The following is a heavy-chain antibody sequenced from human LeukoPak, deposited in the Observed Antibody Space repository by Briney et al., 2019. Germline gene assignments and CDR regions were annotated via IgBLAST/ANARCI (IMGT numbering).Heavy chain of an antibody. Sequence: GASVKFSCKASGYTFTSYGISWGRQAPGQGLEWMGWISAYNGNTNYAQKFQGRVTMTTDTSTSTAYMELRSLRSDDTAVYYCAGVHLGSSWGYLDYWGQGTLVTVSS. CDR1: GYTFTSYG. CDR2: ISAYNGNT. V-gene: IGHV1-18*01. J-gene: IGHJ4*02. CDR3: AGVHLGSSWGYLDY. D-gene: IGHD6-6*01.